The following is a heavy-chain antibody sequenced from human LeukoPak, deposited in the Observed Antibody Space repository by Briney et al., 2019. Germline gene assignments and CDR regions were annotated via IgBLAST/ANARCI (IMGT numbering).Heavy chain of an antibody. CDR1: GYTFTSYD. D-gene: IGHD4-17*01. V-gene: IGHV1-8*01. Sequence: ASVKVSCKASGYTFTSYDINWVRQATGQGLERMGWMNPNSGNTGYAQKFQGRVTMTRNTSISTAYMELSSLRSEDTAVYYCARQAVTISYYYYGMDVWGQGTTVTVSS. CDR3: ARQAVTISYYYYGMDV. CDR2: MNPNSGNT. J-gene: IGHJ6*02.